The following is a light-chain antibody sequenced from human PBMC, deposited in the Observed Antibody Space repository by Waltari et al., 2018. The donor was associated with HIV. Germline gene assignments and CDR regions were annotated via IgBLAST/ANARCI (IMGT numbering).Light chain of an antibody. CDR1: SADIGNF. CDR3: SSLGDANSLL. J-gene: IGLJ3*02. V-gene: IGLV2-14*01. CDR2: QVN. Sequence: HSALTQPASVSGSLGQSITISCTTASADIGNFVSWYQQFPGKARQLIFYQVNRRPSSTPYRFSASKSGDTASLTISGLRPEDDADYFCSSLGDANSLLFGGGTHLTVL.